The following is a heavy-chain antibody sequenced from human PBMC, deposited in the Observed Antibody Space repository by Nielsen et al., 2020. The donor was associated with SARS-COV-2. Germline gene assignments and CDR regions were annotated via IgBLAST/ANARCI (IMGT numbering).Heavy chain of an antibody. Sequence: SETLSLTCAVSGGSISSSNWWSWVRQPPGKGLEWIGEIYHSGSTNYNPSLKSRVTISVDKSKNQFSLKLSSVTAGDTAVYYCARSIPDFMPRGLGMDVWGQGTTATVSS. CDR3: ARSIPDFMPRGLGMDV. CDR2: IYHSGST. V-gene: IGHV4-4*02. J-gene: IGHJ6*02. CDR1: GGSISSSNW. D-gene: IGHD2-2*01.